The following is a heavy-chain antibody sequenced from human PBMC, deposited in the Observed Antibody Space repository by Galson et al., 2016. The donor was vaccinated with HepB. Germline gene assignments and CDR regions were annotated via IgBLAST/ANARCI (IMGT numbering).Heavy chain of an antibody. CDR3: ARLGWYDFVWGSYRLLDY. V-gene: IGHV4-39*01. J-gene: IGHJ4*02. Sequence: LSLTCTVSGGSISSSSYYWGWIRQPPGKGLEWIGNIYYSGTTYYNPSLKSRVTISVDTSKNQFSLKLSSVTAADTAVYYCARLGWYDFVWGSYRLLDYWGQGTLVTVSS. D-gene: IGHD3-16*02. CDR1: GGSISSSSYY. CDR2: IYYSGTT.